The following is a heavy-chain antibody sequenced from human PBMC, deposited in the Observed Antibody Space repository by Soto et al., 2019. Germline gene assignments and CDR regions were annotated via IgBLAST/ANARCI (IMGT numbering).Heavy chain of an antibody. V-gene: IGHV4-4*09. CDR1: GGSISNDY. J-gene: IGHJ5*02. CDR3: ARAYYDRSGYAVDP. CDR2: IYKGGSI. Sequence: SETLSLTCRVSGGSISNDYWTWSRQPPGKGLEWIGYIYKGGSINYNPSLKSRVTISVDTSNNQFSLKLSSVTAADTAVYYCARAYYDRSGYAVDPWGQGTLVTVSS. D-gene: IGHD3-22*01.